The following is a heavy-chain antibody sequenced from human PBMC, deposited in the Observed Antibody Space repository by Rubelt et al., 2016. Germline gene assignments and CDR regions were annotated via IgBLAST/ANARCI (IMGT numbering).Heavy chain of an antibody. CDR2: VSYDGSNK. V-gene: IGHV3-30*04. D-gene: IGHD3-9*01. CDR3: ASDTYYYDRSSNEDY. J-gene: IGHJ4*02. Sequence: SSYAMHWVRQAPGKGLDWVAVVSYDGSNKFYADSVKGRFTISRDNAKNSLYLLMNSLRVDDTAVYYCASDTYYYDRSSNEDYWGQGTLVTVSS. CDR1: SSYA.